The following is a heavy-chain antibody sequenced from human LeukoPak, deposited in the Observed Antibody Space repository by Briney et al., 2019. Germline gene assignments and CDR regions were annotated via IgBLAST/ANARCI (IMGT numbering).Heavy chain of an antibody. J-gene: IGHJ4*02. V-gene: IGHV4-34*01. CDR3: AFTTGNYYLDY. Sequence: SETLSLTCVVYGGSFSGYYWSWIRQPPGKGLEWIGEINHSGSTNYNPSLKSRVTVSVYSSKNQFSLKLSSVTAADTAMYYCAFTTGNYYLDYWGQGTLVTVSS. CDR2: INHSGST. CDR1: GGSFSGYY. D-gene: IGHD1-7*01.